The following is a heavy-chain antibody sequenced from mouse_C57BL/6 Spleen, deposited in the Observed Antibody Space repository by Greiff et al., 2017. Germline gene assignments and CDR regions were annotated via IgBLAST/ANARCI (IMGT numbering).Heavy chain of an antibody. J-gene: IGHJ3*01. CDR3: ARGTGPY. V-gene: IGHV1-26*01. Sequence: EVKLQQSGPELVKPGASVKISCKASGYTFTDYYMNWVKQSHGKSLEWIGDINPNNGGTSYNQKFKGKATLTVDKSSSTAYMELRSLTSEDSAVYYCARGTGPYWGQGTLVTVSA. CDR1: GYTFTDYY. D-gene: IGHD4-1*01. CDR2: INPNNGGT.